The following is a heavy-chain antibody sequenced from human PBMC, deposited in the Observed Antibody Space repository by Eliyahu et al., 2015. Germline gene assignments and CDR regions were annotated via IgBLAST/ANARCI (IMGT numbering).Heavy chain of an antibody. CDR1: GYTFTGNY. V-gene: IGHV1-2*02. Sequence: QVQLVQSGAEMKRPGASVKVSCQAFGYTFTGNYIHWVRQGPGKRLEWMGWINPNSGDTKCAQKFQDRVTMNRDTSISTAYMELSRLRHXDTAVYYCAREGLFNWNDIGAFDIWGQGTMVTVS. D-gene: IGHD1-20*01. CDR3: AREGLFNWNDIGAFDI. CDR2: INPNSGDT. J-gene: IGHJ3*02.